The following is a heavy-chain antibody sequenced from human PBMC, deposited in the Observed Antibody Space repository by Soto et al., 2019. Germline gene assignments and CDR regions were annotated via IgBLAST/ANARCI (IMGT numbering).Heavy chain of an antibody. CDR1: GFSLTTDRVG. CDR2: IYWDDTK. Sequence: KESGPTLVKPTQTLTLTCTFSGFSLTTDRVGVGWIRQPPGEALEWLAVIYWDDTKTYRPSLESRLTITKDTSKNQVALTMTTMASVDTATYYCEHAYGGRSLYWGQGTLVTVSS. J-gene: IGHJ4*02. V-gene: IGHV2-5*02. D-gene: IGHD1-26*01. CDR3: EHAYGGRSLY.